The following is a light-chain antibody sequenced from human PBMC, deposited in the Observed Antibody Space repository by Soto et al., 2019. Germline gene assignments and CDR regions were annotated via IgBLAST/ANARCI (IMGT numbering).Light chain of an antibody. J-gene: IGKJ2*01. CDR2: QAS. CDR3: QQYNSFPYT. Sequence: DIQMTHSPSTLSASVGDRVTITYRASESIGRWLAWYQQKPGRAPKLLMYQASTLESGVPSRFSGSGSGTEFTLTISSLQPDDFATYYCQQYNSFPYTFGQGTKLDIK. CDR1: ESIGRW. V-gene: IGKV1-5*03.